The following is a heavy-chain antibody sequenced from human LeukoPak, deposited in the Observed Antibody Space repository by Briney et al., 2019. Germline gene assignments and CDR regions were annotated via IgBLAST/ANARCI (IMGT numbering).Heavy chain of an antibody. CDR2: INHSGST. D-gene: IGHD2-21*01. CDR1: GGSISSYY. J-gene: IGHJ4*02. V-gene: IGHV4-34*01. Sequence: SETLSLTCTVSGGSISSYYWSWIRQPPGKGLEWIGEINHSGSTNYNPSLKSRVTISVDTSKNQFSLKLSSVTAADTAVYYCARGRPVFPVGFDYWGQGTLVTVSS. CDR3: ARGRPVFPVGFDY.